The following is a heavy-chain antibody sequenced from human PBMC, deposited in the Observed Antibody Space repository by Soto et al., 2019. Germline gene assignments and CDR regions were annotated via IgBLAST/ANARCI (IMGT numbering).Heavy chain of an antibody. CDR3: ARVSNSGYDSYYYYVDV. CDR1: GGSISSSSYY. J-gene: IGHJ6*03. D-gene: IGHD5-12*01. CDR2: TYYSGST. Sequence: SETLSLTCTVSGGSISSSSYYWGWIRQPPGKGLEWIGSTYYSGSTYYNPSLKSRVTISVDTSKNQFSLKLSSVTAADTAVYYCARVSNSGYDSYYYYVDVWGKGTTVTVSS. V-gene: IGHV4-39*01.